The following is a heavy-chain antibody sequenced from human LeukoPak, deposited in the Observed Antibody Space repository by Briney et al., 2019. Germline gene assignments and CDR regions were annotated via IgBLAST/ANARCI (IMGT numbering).Heavy chain of an antibody. CDR3: ARVKLRYYDILTGYYRGHYYFDY. CDR1: GYTFTSYG. CDR2: MNPNSGNT. V-gene: IGHV1-8*03. Sequence: GASVKVSCKASGYTFTSYGISWVRQATGQGLEWMGWMNPNSGNTGYAQKFQGRVTITRNTSISTAYMELSSLRSEDTAVYYCARVKLRYYDILTGYYRGHYYFDYWGQGTLVTVSS. D-gene: IGHD3-9*01. J-gene: IGHJ4*02.